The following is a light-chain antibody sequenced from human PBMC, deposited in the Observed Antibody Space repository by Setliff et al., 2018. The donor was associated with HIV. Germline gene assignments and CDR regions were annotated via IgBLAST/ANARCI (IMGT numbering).Light chain of an antibody. Sequence: QSALTQPASVSGSPGQSLTISCTGTTSDVGGYNYVSWYQQHPGKAPKLIIYEVRNRPSGVSDRFSGSKSGNTASLTISGLQADDEADYYCSSYAITNTRPFGTGTKVPS. CDR2: EVR. J-gene: IGLJ1*01. CDR1: TSDVGGYNY. V-gene: IGLV2-14*01. CDR3: SSYAITNTRP.